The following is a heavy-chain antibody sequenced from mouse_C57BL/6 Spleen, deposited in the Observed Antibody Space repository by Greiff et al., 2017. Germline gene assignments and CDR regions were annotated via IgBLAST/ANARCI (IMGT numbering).Heavy chain of an antibody. V-gene: IGHV1-26*01. Sequence: VQLQQSGPELVKPGASVKISCKASGYTFTDYYMNWVKQSHGKSLEWIGDINPNNGGTSYNQKFKGKATLTVDKSSSTAYMELRSLTSEDSAVYYCARGYYGNCWFAYWGQGTLVTVSA. CDR1: GYTFTDYY. J-gene: IGHJ3*01. CDR3: ARGYYGNCWFAY. D-gene: IGHD2-1*01. CDR2: INPNNGGT.